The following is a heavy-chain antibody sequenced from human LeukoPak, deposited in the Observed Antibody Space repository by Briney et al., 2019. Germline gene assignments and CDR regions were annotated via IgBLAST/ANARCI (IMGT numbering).Heavy chain of an antibody. CDR2: ISLSGLT. CDR3: ASGGALWFGELLDY. Sequence: PSETLSLTCGVSGGSISNTNWWSWVRQPPGQGLEWIGEISLSGLTNYNPSLKSRVTISVDTSKNQFSLKLTSVTAADTAVYYCASGGALWFGELLDYWGQGTLVTVSS. D-gene: IGHD3-10*01. J-gene: IGHJ4*02. CDR1: GGSISNTNW. V-gene: IGHV4-4*02.